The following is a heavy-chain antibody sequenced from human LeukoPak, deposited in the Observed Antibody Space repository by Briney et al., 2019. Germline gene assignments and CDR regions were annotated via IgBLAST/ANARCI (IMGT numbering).Heavy chain of an antibody. CDR1: GGSISSSNW. CDR3: ARREPHGDYGGKIRYYYYMDV. V-gene: IGHV4-4*02. CDR2: IYHSGST. J-gene: IGHJ6*03. Sequence: SETLSLTCAVSGGSISSSNWWSWVRQPPGKGLEWIGEIYHSGSTNYNPSLKSRVTISVDKSKNRFSLKLSSVTAADTAVYYCARREPHGDYGGKIRYYYYMDVWGKGTTITISS. D-gene: IGHD4-23*01.